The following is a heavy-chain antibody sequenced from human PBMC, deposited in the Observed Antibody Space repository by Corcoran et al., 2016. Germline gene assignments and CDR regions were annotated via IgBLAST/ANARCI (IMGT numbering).Heavy chain of an antibody. Sequence: QVQLVESGGGVVQPGRSLRLSCAASGFTFSSYGMHWVRQAPGKGLEWVAVISYDGSNKYYADSVKGRFTISRDNSKNTLYLQMNSLRAEDTAVYYCAKPPYYYDSSGPTDYWGQGTLVTVSS. CDR2: ISYDGSNK. D-gene: IGHD3-22*01. CDR1: GFTFSSYG. CDR3: AKPPYYYDSSGPTDY. J-gene: IGHJ4*02. V-gene: IGHV3-30*18.